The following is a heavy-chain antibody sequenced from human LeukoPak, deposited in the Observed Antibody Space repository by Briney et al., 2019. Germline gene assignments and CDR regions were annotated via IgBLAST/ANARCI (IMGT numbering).Heavy chain of an antibody. CDR2: IIPIFGTA. CDR3: ATRGAYDSSGYYGF. V-gene: IGHV1-69*05. Sequence: SVKVSCKASGGTFSSYAISWVRQAPGQGLEWMGGIIPIFGTAYYAQKFQGRVTITTDESTSTAYMELSSLRSEDTAVYYCATRGAYDSSGYYGFWGQGTLVTVSS. J-gene: IGHJ4*02. D-gene: IGHD3-22*01. CDR1: GGTFSSYA.